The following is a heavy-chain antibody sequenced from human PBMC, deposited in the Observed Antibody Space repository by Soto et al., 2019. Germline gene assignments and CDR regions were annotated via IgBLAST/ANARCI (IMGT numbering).Heavy chain of an antibody. CDR1: GFTFSSDA. Sequence: EVQLLESGGGLVQPGGSLRLSCAASGFTFSSDAMSWVRQARGKGLEWVSAISGSGGSTYYADSVKGRFTISRDNSKNTLYLQMNSLRAEDTAVHYCAKARADYYDSSGYPVDYWGQGTLVTVSS. CDR3: AKARADYYDSSGYPVDY. J-gene: IGHJ4*02. CDR2: ISGSGGST. V-gene: IGHV3-23*01. D-gene: IGHD3-22*01.